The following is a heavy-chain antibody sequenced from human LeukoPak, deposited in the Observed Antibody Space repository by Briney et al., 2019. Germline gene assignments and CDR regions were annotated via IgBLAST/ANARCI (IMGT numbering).Heavy chain of an antibody. CDR2: IIPIFGTA. J-gene: IGHJ4*02. V-gene: IGHV1-69*13. CDR1: GGTFSSYA. CDR3: ARNWRIAAAGNFDY. Sequence: SVKVSCKASGGTFSSYAISWVRQAPGQGLEWMGGIIPIFGTANYAQKFQGRVTITADESTSTAYMELRSLRSDDTAVYYCARNWRIAAAGNFDYWGQGTLVTVSS. D-gene: IGHD6-13*01.